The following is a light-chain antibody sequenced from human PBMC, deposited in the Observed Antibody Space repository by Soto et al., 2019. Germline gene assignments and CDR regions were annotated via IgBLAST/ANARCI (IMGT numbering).Light chain of an antibody. J-gene: IGKJ1*01. CDR3: QQYNNSPSS. CDR2: GAS. V-gene: IGKV3-15*01. CDR1: QSVSGN. Sequence: EIVMTQSPATLSVSPGERATLSCRASQSVSGNLAWYHQKPGQAPRLIIYGASTRATGIPARFSGSGSGTEYTLTISSLQSEDFAVYYCQQYNNSPSSFGQGTELDIK.